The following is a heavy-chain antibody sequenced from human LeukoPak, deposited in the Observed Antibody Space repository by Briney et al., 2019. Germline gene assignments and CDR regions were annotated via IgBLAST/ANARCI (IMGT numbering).Heavy chain of an antibody. V-gene: IGHV4-4*07. J-gene: IGHJ4*02. CDR2: LYTSGST. CDR3: ACSSSGWFWNY. CDR1: DGSISSYY. D-gene: IGHD6-19*01. Sequence: SETLSLTCTVSDGSISSYYWSWIRQPAGKGLEWIGRLYTSGSTNYNPSLKSRVTMSVDTSKNQFSLKLSSVTAADTAVYYCACSSSGWFWNYWGQGTLVTVCS.